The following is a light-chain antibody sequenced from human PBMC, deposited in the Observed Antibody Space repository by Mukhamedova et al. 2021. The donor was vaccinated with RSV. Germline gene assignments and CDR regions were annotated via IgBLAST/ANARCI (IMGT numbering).Light chain of an antibody. V-gene: IGLV1-51*01. CDR3: GTWDSSLNGYV. J-gene: IGLJ1*01. CDR2: DNN. Sequence: ISCSGSSSNIGNNYVSWYQQLPGTAPKFLIFDNNKRPSGIPDRFSGSKSDTSATLAITDLQTGDEADYYCGTWDSSLNGYVFGT. CDR1: SSNIGNNY.